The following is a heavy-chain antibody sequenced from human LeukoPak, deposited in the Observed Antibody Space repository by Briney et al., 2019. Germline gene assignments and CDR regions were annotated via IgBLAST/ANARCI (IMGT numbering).Heavy chain of an antibody. CDR3: ARAAMNLDGYNWWYFDY. CDR1: GYTFTGYY. V-gene: IGHV1-2*04. CDR2: INPNSGGT. J-gene: IGHJ4*02. D-gene: IGHD5-24*01. Sequence: ASVKVSCRASGYTFTGYYMHWVRQAPGQGLEWMGWINPNSGGTNYAQKFQGWVTMTRDTSISTAYMELSRLRSDDTAVYYCARAAMNLDGYNWWYFDYWGQGTLVTVSS.